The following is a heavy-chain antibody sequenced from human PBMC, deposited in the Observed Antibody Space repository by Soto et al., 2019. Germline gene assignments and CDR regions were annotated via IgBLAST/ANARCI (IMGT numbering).Heavy chain of an antibody. D-gene: IGHD3-22*01. CDR1: GGSFTGDY. CDR3: ARELPPYDRRRPPTGAFED. CDR2: VFGNGGGSP. J-gene: IGHJ4*02. Sequence: QVQLQESGPGLVKPSETLSLTCSVSGGSFTGDYWSWIRQPAGQGLEWIGRVFGNGGGSPIYNPSLKTRVTRSVDTSKTQFSRKLTSVTAADTAVEYCARELPPYDRRRPPTGAFEDWGQGGRVSVSS. V-gene: IGHV4-4*07.